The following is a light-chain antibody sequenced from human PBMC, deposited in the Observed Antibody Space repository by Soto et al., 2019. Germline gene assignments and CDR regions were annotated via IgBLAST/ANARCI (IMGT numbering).Light chain of an antibody. CDR1: QSVTRN. CDR3: QQYHDWPPIT. Sequence: EILLTQSPAILSVSPGESVTLSCRASQSVTRNLAWHQQIPGQAPRLLVYHASVRATGIPARFSGSGSGTEFSLTTSNLQSEDFAIYFCQQYHDWPPITFGQGTRLEIK. J-gene: IGKJ5*01. V-gene: IGKV3-15*01. CDR2: HAS.